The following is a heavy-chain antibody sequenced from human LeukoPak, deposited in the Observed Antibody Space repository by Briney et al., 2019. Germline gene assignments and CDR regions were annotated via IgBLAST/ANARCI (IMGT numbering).Heavy chain of an antibody. V-gene: IGHV3-30*03. CDR3: AARIGYYFDY. CDR1: GFTFSSYG. J-gene: IGHJ4*02. Sequence: GRSLRLSCAASGFTFSSYGMHWVRQAPGKGLEWVAVISYDGSNKYYADSVKGRFTISRDNSKNTLYLQMNSLRAEDTAVYYCAARIGYYFDYWGQGTLVTVSS. D-gene: IGHD2-15*01. CDR2: ISYDGSNK.